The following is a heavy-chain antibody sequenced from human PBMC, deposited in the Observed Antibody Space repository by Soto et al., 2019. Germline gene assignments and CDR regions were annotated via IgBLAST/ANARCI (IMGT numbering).Heavy chain of an antibody. J-gene: IGHJ2*01. D-gene: IGHD5-12*01. V-gene: IGHV4-39*01. CDR1: GGSFSRGNYY. Sequence: QLQLQESGPGLVKPSETLSLNCTVSGGSFSRGNYYWGWIRQTPGKGPEWIANIYYNGGTYYNPSLKIRVTISLDTSKNLLSLKLSSVTAADTAVYYCAGLYSGYEIWYFDLWGRGTLVTVSS. CDR2: IYYNGGT. CDR3: AGLYSGYEIWYFDL.